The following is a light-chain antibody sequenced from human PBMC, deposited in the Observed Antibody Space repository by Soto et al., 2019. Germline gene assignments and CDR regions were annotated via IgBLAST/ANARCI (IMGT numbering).Light chain of an antibody. Sequence: DIQMTHSPSTXSXSAGDRFXITCRAIQSISSWLAWYQQKPGKVPKLLIYDASSLESGVPSRFSGSGSGTEFTLIISGLQPDDSATYYCQQYTNTNNPWMFGQGTKVDI. V-gene: IGKV1-5*01. CDR1: QSISSW. CDR3: QQYTNTNNPWM. J-gene: IGKJ1*01. CDR2: DAS.